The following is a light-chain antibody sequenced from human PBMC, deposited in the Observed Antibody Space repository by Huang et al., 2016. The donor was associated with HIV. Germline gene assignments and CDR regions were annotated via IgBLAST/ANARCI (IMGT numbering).Light chain of an antibody. Sequence: EIVLTQSPGTLSLSPGERATPSCRASQSVSSSYLAWYQQKPGQAPRLLIYGASSRATGIPDRFSGRGSGTDFTLTISRLEPEDFAVYYCQQYDSSPRTFGQGTKVEIK. V-gene: IGKV3-20*01. J-gene: IGKJ1*01. CDR3: QQYDSSPRT. CDR2: GAS. CDR1: QSVSSSY.